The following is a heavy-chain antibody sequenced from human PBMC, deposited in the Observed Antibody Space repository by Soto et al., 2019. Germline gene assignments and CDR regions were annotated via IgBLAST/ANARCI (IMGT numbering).Heavy chain of an antibody. V-gene: IGHV1-69*13. CDR1: GYTFSSYG. CDR2: IIPNNGNA. D-gene: IGHD3-22*01. CDR3: ALERDYYDSGSSWFDP. J-gene: IGHJ5*02. Sequence: GASVKVSCKASGYTFSSYGISWVRQAPGQGPEWMGGIIPNNGNAHYAQKFQGRVTITADESTSAAYMELSSLRSEDTAVYYCALERDYYDSGSSWFDPWGQGTLVTVSS.